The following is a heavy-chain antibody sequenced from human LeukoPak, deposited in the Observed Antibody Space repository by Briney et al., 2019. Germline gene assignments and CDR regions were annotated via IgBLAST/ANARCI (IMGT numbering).Heavy chain of an antibody. V-gene: IGHV3-53*01. CDR3: AKSIAAAGLYEYFQH. D-gene: IGHD6-13*01. CDR1: GFTVSSNY. J-gene: IGHJ1*01. Sequence: GGSLRLSCAASGFTVSSNYMSWVRQAPGKGLEWVSVIYSGGSTYYADSVKGRFTISRDNSKNTLYLQMNSLRAEDTAVYYCAKSIAAAGLYEYFQHWGQGTLVTVSS. CDR2: IYSGGST.